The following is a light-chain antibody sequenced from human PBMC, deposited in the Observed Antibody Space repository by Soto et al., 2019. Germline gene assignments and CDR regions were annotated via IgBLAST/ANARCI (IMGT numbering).Light chain of an antibody. J-gene: IGKJ1*01. CDR1: QGISNY. V-gene: IGKV1-27*01. CDR2: AAS. CDR3: QKYTSAPRT. Sequence: DIQMTQSPSSLSASAGDRVTITCRARQGISNYLAWYQQKPGKVPKLLIYAASTLQSGVPSRFSGSGSGTDFTLTISSLQPEDGATYYCQKYTSAPRTFGQGTKVDIK.